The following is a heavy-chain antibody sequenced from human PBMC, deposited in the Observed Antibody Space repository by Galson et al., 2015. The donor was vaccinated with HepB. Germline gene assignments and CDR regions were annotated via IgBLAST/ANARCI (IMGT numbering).Heavy chain of an antibody. CDR2: ISGSGGST. Sequence: SLRLSCAASGFTFSSYAMSWVRQAPGKGLEWVSAISGSGGSTYYADSVKGRFTISRDNSKNTLYLQMNSLRAEDTAVYYCANEPYIVGATQGLLWGQGTLVTVSS. J-gene: IGHJ4*02. V-gene: IGHV3-23*01. D-gene: IGHD1-26*01. CDR3: ANEPYIVGATQGLL. CDR1: GFTFSSYA.